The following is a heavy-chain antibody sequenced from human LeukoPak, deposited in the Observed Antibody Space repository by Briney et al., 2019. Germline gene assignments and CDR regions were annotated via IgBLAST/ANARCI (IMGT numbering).Heavy chain of an antibody. CDR1: GRSISSYY. CDR2: IYYSGST. CDR3: ARGRELVWAFDI. V-gene: IGHV4-59*07. Sequence: SHTLSLTYTVSGRSISSYYWSWIRQPPGKGLEWIGYIYYSGSTNYNPSLKSRVTISVDTSKNQFSLKLSSVTAADTAVYYCARGRELVWAFDIWGQGTMVTVPS. J-gene: IGHJ3*02. D-gene: IGHD6-13*01.